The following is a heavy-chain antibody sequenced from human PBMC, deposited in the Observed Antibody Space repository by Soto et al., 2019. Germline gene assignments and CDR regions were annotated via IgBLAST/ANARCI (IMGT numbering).Heavy chain of an antibody. CDR2: IYYSGST. V-gene: IGHV4-30-4*01. D-gene: IGHD1-7*01. Sequence: SETLSLTCTVSGGSISSGDYYWSWIRQPPGKGLEWIGYIYYSGSTYYNPSLKSRVTISVDTSKNQFSLKLSSVTAADTAVYYCAREGITGTLDYWGQGALVTVSS. CDR1: GGSISSGDYY. CDR3: AREGITGTLDY. J-gene: IGHJ4*02.